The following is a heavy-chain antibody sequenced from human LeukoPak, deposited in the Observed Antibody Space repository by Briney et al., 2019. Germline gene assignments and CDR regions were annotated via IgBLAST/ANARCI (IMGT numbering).Heavy chain of an antibody. V-gene: IGHV1-8*01. D-gene: IGHD5-24*01. CDR2: MNPNSGNT. CDR3: ARLGVDDYSYYYYYYYMDV. J-gene: IGHJ6*03. Sequence: ASVKVSCKASGYTFTSYDINWVRQATGQGLEWMGWMNPNSGNTGYAQKFQGRVTMTRNTSISTAYMELSSLRSEDTAVYYCARLGVDDYSYYYYYYYMDVWGKGTTVTISS. CDR1: GYTFTSYD.